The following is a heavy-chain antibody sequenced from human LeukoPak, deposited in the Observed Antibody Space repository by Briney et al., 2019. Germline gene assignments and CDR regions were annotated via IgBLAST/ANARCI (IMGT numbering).Heavy chain of an antibody. Sequence: SETLSLTCTVSGRSMSSYYWSWIRQPPGKGLEWIGYIYYSGSTNYNPSLKTRVTISVDTSKNQFSLKLSSVTAADTAVYYCARSETWFDPWGQGTLVTVSS. CDR1: GRSMSSYY. J-gene: IGHJ5*02. CDR2: IYYSGST. V-gene: IGHV4-59*01. CDR3: ARSETWFDP.